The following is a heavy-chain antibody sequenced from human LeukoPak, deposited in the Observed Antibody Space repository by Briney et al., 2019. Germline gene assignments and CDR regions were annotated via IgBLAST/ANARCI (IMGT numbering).Heavy chain of an antibody. CDR2: IIPIFGTA. CDR3: ARGLPRGEYQLLYEFDY. Sequence: ASVKVSCKVSGYTLTELSMHWVRQAPGKGLEWMGGIIPIFGTANYAQKFQGRVTITTDESTSTAYMELSSLRSEDTAVYYCARGLPRGEYQLLYEFDYWGQGTLVTVSS. J-gene: IGHJ4*02. CDR1: GYTLTELS. D-gene: IGHD2-2*02. V-gene: IGHV1-69*05.